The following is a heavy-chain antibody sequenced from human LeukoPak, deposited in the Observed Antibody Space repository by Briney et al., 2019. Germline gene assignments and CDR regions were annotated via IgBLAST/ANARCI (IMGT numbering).Heavy chain of an antibody. D-gene: IGHD6-6*01. J-gene: IGHJ6*03. V-gene: IGHV4-34*01. CDR2: INHSGST. CDR1: GGSFSSYY. Sequence: SETLSLTCAVYGGSFSSYYWSWIRQPPGKGLEWIGEINHSGSTNYNPSLKSRVSISVDTSKNQFSLELSSVTAADTAVYYCARVSAPPYYMDVWGKGTTVTVSS. CDR3: ARVSAPPYYMDV.